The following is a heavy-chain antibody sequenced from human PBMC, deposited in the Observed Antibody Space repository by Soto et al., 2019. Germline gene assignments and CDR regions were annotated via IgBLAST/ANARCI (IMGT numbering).Heavy chain of an antibody. J-gene: IGHJ4*02. CDR2: IYSSGST. D-gene: IGHD4-4*01. V-gene: IGHV4-39*01. CDR3: ARHVTATVELAY. Sequence: SGTLSLTCTVSGGSINSRSHYWGWIRQPPGKGLEWIGTIYSSGSTYYNPSLKSRVTISVDTSKNQFSLKLSSVTAADTAVYFCARHVTATVELAYWGQGTLVT. CDR1: GGSINSRSHY.